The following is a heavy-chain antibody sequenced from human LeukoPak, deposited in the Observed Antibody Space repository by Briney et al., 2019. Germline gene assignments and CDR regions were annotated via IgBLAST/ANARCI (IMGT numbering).Heavy chain of an antibody. CDR2: ISGSGGST. CDR3: AKDLTEKFGEVDY. D-gene: IGHD3-10*01. V-gene: IGHV3-23*01. CDR1: GFTFSSYA. Sequence: GGSLRLSCAASGFTFSSYAMHWVRQAPGKGLEWVSAISGSGGSTYNADSVKGRFTISRDNSKNTPYLQMNSLRAEDTAVYYCAKDLTEKFGEVDYWGQGTLVTVSS. J-gene: IGHJ4*02.